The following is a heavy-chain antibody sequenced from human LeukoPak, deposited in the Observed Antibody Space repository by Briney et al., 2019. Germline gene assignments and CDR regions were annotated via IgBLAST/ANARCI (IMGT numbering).Heavy chain of an antibody. Sequence: SETLSLTCTVSGYSISSGYYWGWIRQPPGKGLEWIGSIYHSGSTYYNPPLKSRVTISLDTSKNQFSLKLSSVTAADTAVYYCARGGSGWYNFWGQGTLVTVSS. J-gene: IGHJ4*02. V-gene: IGHV4-38-2*02. D-gene: IGHD6-19*01. CDR2: IYHSGST. CDR3: ARGGSGWYNF. CDR1: GYSISSGYY.